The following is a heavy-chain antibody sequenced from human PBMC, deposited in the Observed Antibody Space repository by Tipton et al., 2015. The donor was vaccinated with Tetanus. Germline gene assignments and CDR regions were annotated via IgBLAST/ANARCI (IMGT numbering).Heavy chain of an antibody. Sequence: QLVQSGAEVKKPGESLKISCKGSGYSFTSYWIGWVRQMPGKGLEWMGIIYPGDSDTRYSPPFQGQVTISADKSISTAYLQWSSLKASDTAMYYCARRMIITMVRGVVFDYWGQGTLVTVSS. CDR3: ARRMIITMVRGVVFDY. D-gene: IGHD3-10*01. CDR1: GYSFTSYW. J-gene: IGHJ4*02. CDR2: IYPGDSDT. V-gene: IGHV5-51*01.